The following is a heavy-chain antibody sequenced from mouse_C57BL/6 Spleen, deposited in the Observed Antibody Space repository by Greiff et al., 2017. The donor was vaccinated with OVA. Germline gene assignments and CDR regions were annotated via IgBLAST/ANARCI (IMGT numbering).Heavy chain of an antibody. CDR2: IYPGDGDT. Sequence: VMLVESGPELVKPGASVKISCKASGYAFSSSWMNWVKQRPGKGLEWIGRIYPGDGDTNYNGKFKGKATLTADKSSSTAYMQLSSLTSEDSAVYFCARYDDYDLSWFAYWGQGTLVTVSA. J-gene: IGHJ3*01. D-gene: IGHD2-4*01. CDR1: GYAFSSSW. V-gene: IGHV1-82*01. CDR3: ARYDDYDLSWFAY.